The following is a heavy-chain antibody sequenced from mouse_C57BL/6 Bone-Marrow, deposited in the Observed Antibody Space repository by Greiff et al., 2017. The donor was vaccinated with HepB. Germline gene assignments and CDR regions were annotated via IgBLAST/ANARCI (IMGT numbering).Heavy chain of an antibody. J-gene: IGHJ1*03. V-gene: IGHV1-54*01. CDR2: INPGSGGT. D-gene: IGHD1-1*01. Sequence: VQLQQSGAELVRPGPSVKVSCKASGYAFTNYLIEWVKQRPGQGLEWIGVINPGSGGTNYNEKFKGKATLTADKSSSTAYMQLSSLTSEDSAVYFCARGTTVVVHWYFDVWGTGTTVTVSS. CDR1: GYAFTNYL. CDR3: ARGTTVVVHWYFDV.